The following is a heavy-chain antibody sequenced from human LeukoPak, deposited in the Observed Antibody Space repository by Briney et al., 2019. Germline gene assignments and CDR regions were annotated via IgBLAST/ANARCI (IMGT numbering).Heavy chain of an antibody. Sequence: SQTLSLTCTVSGGSISSGGYYWSWIRQHPGKGLEWIGYIYYSGSTYYNPSLKSRVTISVNTSKNQFSLKLSSVTAADTAVYYCERGIAYSTQTWGQGTLVTVSS. CDR1: GGSISSGGYY. CDR2: IYYSGST. D-gene: IGHD6-13*01. J-gene: IGHJ5*02. V-gene: IGHV4-31*03. CDR3: ERGIAYSTQT.